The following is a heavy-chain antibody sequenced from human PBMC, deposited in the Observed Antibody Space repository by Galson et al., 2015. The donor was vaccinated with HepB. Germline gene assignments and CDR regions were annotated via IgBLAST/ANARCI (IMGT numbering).Heavy chain of an antibody. CDR3: ARDTGRSNYDFWSGYWDY. CDR1: GFTFSSYA. Sequence: SLRLSCAASGFTFSSYAMHWVRQAPGKGLEWVAVISYDGSNKYYADSVKGRFTISRDNSKNTLYLQMNSLRAEDTAVYYCARDTGRSNYDFWSGYWDYWGQGTLVTVSS. J-gene: IGHJ4*02. V-gene: IGHV3-30-3*01. CDR2: ISYDGSNK. D-gene: IGHD3-3*01.